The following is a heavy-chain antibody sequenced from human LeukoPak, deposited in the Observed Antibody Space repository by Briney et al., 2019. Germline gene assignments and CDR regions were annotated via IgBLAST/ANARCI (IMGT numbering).Heavy chain of an antibody. CDR2: INHSGST. D-gene: IGHD2-2*01. CDR3: ARARRQDIVVVPAAGDAFDI. J-gene: IGHJ3*02. Sequence: SETLSLTCAVYGGSFSGYYWSWIRQPPGKRLEWIGEINHSGSTNYNPSLKSRVTISVDTSKNQFSLKLSSVTAADTAVYYCARARRQDIVVVPAAGDAFDIWGQGTMVTVSS. CDR1: GGSFSGYY. V-gene: IGHV4-34*01.